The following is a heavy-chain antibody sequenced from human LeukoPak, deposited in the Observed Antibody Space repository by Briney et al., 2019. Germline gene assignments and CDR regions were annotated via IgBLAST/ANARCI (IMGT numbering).Heavy chain of an antibody. CDR2: INPNSGGT. V-gene: IGHV1-2*02. Sequence: ASVKVSCKASGYTFTGYYMHWVRQAPGQGLEWMGWINPNSGGTNYAQKFQGRVTMTRDTSIRTAYMELSRLRSDDTAVYYCARVYDFWSGYLRYFDYWGQGTLVTVSS. CDR3: ARVYDFWSGYLRYFDY. D-gene: IGHD3-3*01. CDR1: GYTFTGYY. J-gene: IGHJ4*02.